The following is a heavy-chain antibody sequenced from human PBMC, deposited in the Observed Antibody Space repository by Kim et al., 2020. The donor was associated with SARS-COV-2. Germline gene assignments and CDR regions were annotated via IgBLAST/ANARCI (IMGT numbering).Heavy chain of an antibody. CDR1: GFPFDGFS. D-gene: IGHD6-13*01. J-gene: IGHJ4*02. V-gene: IGHV3-43*01. CDR2: ISKDGRRT. CDR3: AKEQFGTRWVSFDS. Sequence: GGSLRLSFSASGFPFDGFSMHWVRQVPGRGLEWVSLISKDGRRTFYSDSVRGRFTISRDNSKNSLYLQMNGLTPEDTALYYCAKEQFGTRWVSFDSWGQGTLVTVAS.